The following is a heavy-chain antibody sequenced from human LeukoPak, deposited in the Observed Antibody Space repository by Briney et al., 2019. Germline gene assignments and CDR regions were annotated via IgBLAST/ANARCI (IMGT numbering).Heavy chain of an antibody. CDR3: ASGYGGNFDY. D-gene: IGHD4-23*01. CDR1: GYTFTSYG. Sequence: ASVKVSCKASGYTFTSYGISWVRQAPGQGLEWMGIINPSGGSTSYAQKFQGRVTMTRDTSTSTVYMELSSLRSEDTAVYYCASGYGGNFDYWGQGTLVTVSS. J-gene: IGHJ4*02. CDR2: INPSGGST. V-gene: IGHV1-46*01.